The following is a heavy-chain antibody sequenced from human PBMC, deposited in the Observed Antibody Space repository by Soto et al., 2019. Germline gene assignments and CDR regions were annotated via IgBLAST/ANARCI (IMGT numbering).Heavy chain of an antibody. CDR3: ARAVLGGIAVAGKEYYGMDV. CDR1: GGTFSSYA. J-gene: IGHJ6*02. D-gene: IGHD6-19*01. V-gene: IGHV1-69*13. Sequence: ASVKVSCKASGGTFSSYAISWVRQAPGQGLEWMGGIIPIFGTANYAQKFQGRVTITADESTSTAYMELSSLRSEDTAVYYCARAVLGGIAVAGKEYYGMDVWGQGTTVTVSS. CDR2: IIPIFGTA.